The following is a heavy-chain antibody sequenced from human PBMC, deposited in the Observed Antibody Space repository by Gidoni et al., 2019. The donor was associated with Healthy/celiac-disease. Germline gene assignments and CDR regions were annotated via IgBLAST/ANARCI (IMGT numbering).Heavy chain of an antibody. D-gene: IGHD3-22*01. CDR1: GFTLSSYG. J-gene: IGHJ1*01. CDR3: ARGGEYYYDSSGQRFQH. CDR2: IWYDGINK. Sequence: QVQLVESGGGVVQPGRSLRLSCSASGFTLSSYGMHWVRQAPGKGLEWVAVIWYDGINKYYADSVKGRFTISRDNSKNTLYLQMNSLRAEDTAVYYCARGGEYYYDSSGQRFQHWGQGTLVTVSS. V-gene: IGHV3-33*01.